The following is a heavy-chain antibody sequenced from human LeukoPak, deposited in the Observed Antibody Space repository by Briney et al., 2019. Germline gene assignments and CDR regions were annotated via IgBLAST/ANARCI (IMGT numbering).Heavy chain of an antibody. V-gene: IGHV3-7*03. CDR3: AKLVVITATQWYFDL. D-gene: IGHD2-15*01. J-gene: IGHJ2*01. Sequence: GSLRLSCAASGFTFSSYWMSWVRQAPGKGLDWVANIKHDGSEKYYLDSGNGRFTISRDNAKNSLYLQMNSLRAEDTAVYYCAKLVVITATQWYFDLWGRGTLVTVSS. CDR2: IKHDGSEK. CDR1: GFTFSSYW.